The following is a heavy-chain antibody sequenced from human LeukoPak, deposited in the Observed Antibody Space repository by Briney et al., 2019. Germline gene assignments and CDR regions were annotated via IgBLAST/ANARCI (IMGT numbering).Heavy chain of an antibody. Sequence: GGTLRLSCAASGFTFSTYSMNWVRQAPGKGLEWVSYISSSSSTIYYADSVKGRFTISRDNAKNSLYLQMNSLRDEDTAVYYCATLKFIATPGTVPADYWGQGTLVTVSS. D-gene: IGHD6-13*01. J-gene: IGHJ4*02. CDR2: ISSSSSTI. CDR3: ATLKFIATPGTVPADY. CDR1: GFTFSTYS. V-gene: IGHV3-48*02.